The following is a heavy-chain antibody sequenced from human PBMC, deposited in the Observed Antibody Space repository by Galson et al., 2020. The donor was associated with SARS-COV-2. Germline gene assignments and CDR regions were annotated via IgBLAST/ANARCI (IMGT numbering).Heavy chain of an antibody. CDR3: ASGFWSSQGY. CDR2: FHSDGSN. J-gene: IGHJ4*02. V-gene: IGHV4-59*12. Sequence: SETLSLTCSVSNGSINNDYWAWIRQTPGKGLEWIGFFHSDGSNNYNPSLKSRITISVDTSKNQFSLKLSSVTAADTAVYYCASGFWSSQGYWGQGTLVTVSS. CDR1: NGSINNDY. D-gene: IGHD3-3*01.